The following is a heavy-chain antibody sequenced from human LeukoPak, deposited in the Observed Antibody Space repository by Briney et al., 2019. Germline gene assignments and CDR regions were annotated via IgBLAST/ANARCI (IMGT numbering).Heavy chain of an antibody. CDR2: IYYSGST. J-gene: IGHJ4*02. Sequence: PSETLSLTCTVSGGSISSSSYYWGWVRQPPGKGLEWIGSIYYSGSTYYNPSLKSRVAISVDTSKNQFSLKLSSVTAADTAVYYCAREAYYYDSSGYYVADSWGQGTLVTVSS. CDR1: GGSISSSSYY. V-gene: IGHV4-39*07. CDR3: AREAYYYDSSGYYVADS. D-gene: IGHD3-22*01.